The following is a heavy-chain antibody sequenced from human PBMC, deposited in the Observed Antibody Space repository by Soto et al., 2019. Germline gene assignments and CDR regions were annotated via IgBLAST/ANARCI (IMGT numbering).Heavy chain of an antibody. D-gene: IGHD3-10*01. CDR3: ARIFYGSGSYLEY. J-gene: IGHJ4*02. Sequence: EVQLVESGGGLVQPGGSLRLSCAASGFTFSIYWRHWVRQSPGKGLVWVSRINSDVRSTRYADSVKGRFTISRDNAQNTMYLPMNSLRAEDTAVYYCARIFYGSGSYLEYWGQGTPVTVSS. V-gene: IGHV3-74*01. CDR1: GFTFSIYW. CDR2: INSDVRST.